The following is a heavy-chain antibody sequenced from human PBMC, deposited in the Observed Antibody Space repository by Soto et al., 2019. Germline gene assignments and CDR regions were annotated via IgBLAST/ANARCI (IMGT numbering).Heavy chain of an antibody. V-gene: IGHV3-33*01. Sequence: GGSLRLSCAASGFTFSSYGMHWVRQAPGKGLEWVAVIWYDGSNKYYADSVKGRFTISRDNSKNTLYLQMNSLRAEDTAVYYCARSHLTGRFGELPFDPWGQGTLVTVSS. J-gene: IGHJ5*02. CDR2: IWYDGSNK. CDR3: ARSHLTGRFGELPFDP. D-gene: IGHD3-10*01. CDR1: GFTFSSYG.